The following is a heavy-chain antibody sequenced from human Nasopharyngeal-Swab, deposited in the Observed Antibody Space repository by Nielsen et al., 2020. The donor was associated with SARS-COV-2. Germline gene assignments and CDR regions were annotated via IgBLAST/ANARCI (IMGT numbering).Heavy chain of an antibody. CDR1: GFTFSSYS. V-gene: IGHV3-48*01. CDR3: ARDTTYDFWSGYSKSFDY. CDR2: ISSSSSTI. D-gene: IGHD3-3*01. Sequence: GGSLRLSCAASGFTFSSYSMNWVRQATGKGLEWVSYISSSSSTIYYADSVKGRFTISRDNAKNSLYLQMNSLRAEDTAVYYCARDTTYDFWSGYSKSFDYWGQGTLVTVSS. J-gene: IGHJ4*02.